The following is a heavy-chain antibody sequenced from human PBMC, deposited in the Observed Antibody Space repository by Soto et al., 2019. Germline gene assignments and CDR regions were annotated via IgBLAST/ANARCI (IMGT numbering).Heavy chain of an antibody. CDR1: GGSISSGDYY. J-gene: IGHJ4*02. CDR3: ARGIPLSHVLLWFGELSYYFDY. V-gene: IGHV4-30-4*01. D-gene: IGHD3-10*01. CDR2: IYYSGST. Sequence: QVQLQESGPGLVKPSQTLSLTCTVSGGSISSGDYYWSWIRQPPGKGLEWIGYIYYSGSTYYNPSLKSRVTISGATSKNQFSLKLSSVTAADTAVYYCARGIPLSHVLLWFGELSYYFDYWGQGTLVTVSS.